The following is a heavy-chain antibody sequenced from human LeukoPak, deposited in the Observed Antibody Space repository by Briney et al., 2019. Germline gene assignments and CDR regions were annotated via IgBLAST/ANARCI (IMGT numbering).Heavy chain of an antibody. Sequence: SVKVSCKASGGTFSSYAISWVRQAPGQGLEWMGGIIPIFGTANYAQKFQGRVTITADESTSTAYMELSSLRSEDTAVYYWARPLDYSRSHGMDVWGQGTTVTVSS. V-gene: IGHV1-69*13. CDR1: GGTFSSYA. CDR3: ARPLDYSRSHGMDV. CDR2: IIPIFGTA. D-gene: IGHD4-11*01. J-gene: IGHJ6*02.